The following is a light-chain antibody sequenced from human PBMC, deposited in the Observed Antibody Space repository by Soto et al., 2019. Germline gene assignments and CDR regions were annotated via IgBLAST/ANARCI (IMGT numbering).Light chain of an antibody. CDR2: KAS. CDR1: QSISSW. Sequence: DIQMTQSPSTLSASVGDRVTITCRASQSISSWLAWYQQKPGKAPKLLIYKASSLSSGIPSRFSGSGSGTEFTLTISSLQPDDFSTYYCQQYNSYSFTFGQGTKVEIK. V-gene: IGKV1-5*03. CDR3: QQYNSYSFT. J-gene: IGKJ1*01.